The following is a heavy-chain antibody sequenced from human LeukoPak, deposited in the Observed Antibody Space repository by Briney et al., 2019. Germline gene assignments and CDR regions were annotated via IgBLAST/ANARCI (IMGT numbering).Heavy chain of an antibody. V-gene: IGHV4-4*02. CDR2: IYHTGST. Sequence: PSETLSLTCAVSGGSFSSTNWWSWVRQPPGKGLEWIGEIYHTGSTHYNPSLKSRVTISVDKSKNQFSLKLSSVTAADTAVYYCARTRRIAVAGRRRDYWGQGTLVTVSS. CDR1: GGSFSSTNW. D-gene: IGHD6-13*01. J-gene: IGHJ4*02. CDR3: ARTRRIAVAGRRRDY.